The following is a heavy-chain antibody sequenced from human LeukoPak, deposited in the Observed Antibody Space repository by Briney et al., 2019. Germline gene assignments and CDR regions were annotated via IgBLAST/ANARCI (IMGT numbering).Heavy chain of an antibody. CDR2: IYSSGTT. J-gene: IGHJ5*02. CDR3: ASGSSGYDP. Sequence: SETLSLTCTVSGVSISNYYWSWIRQPAGKGLEWIGRIYSSGTTIYNPSLKSRVTMSVDTSKNQFSLKLSSVTAADTAVYFCASGSSGYDPWGQGTLVTVSS. D-gene: IGHD5-12*01. V-gene: IGHV4-4*07. CDR1: GVSISNYY.